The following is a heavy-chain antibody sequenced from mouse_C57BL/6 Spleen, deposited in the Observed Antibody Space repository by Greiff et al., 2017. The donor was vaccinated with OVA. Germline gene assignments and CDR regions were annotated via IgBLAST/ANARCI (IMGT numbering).Heavy chain of an antibody. J-gene: IGHJ2*01. CDR2: IYPSDSET. Sequence: QVQLQQPGAELVRPGSSVKLSCKASGYTFTSYWMDWVKQRPGQGLEWIGNIYPSDSETHYNQKFKDKATLTVDKSSSTAYMQLSSLTSDDSAVYYCARRRSNYYFDYWGQGTTLTVSS. V-gene: IGHV1-61*01. D-gene: IGHD2-5*01. CDR1: GYTFTSYW. CDR3: ARRRSNYYFDY.